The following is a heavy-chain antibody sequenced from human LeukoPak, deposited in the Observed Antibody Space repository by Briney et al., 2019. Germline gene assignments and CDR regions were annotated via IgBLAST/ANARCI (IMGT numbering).Heavy chain of an antibody. Sequence: SETLSLTCTVSGYSISSGYYWGWIRQSPGKGLEWIGEINHSGTTHYNPSLKSRVTISVDTSKNQFSLKLRSVTAAATAVYYCARKEGGQLVNTRRWFDPWGQGTLVTVSS. V-gene: IGHV4-38-2*02. CDR3: ARKEGGQLVNTRRWFDP. D-gene: IGHD6-13*01. CDR1: GYSISSGYY. J-gene: IGHJ5*02. CDR2: INHSGTT.